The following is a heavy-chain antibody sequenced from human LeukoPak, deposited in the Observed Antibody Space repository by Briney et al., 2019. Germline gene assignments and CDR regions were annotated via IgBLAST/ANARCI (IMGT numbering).Heavy chain of an antibody. CDR2: IYYSGST. V-gene: IGHV4-39*07. D-gene: IGHD4-17*01. J-gene: IGHJ4*02. CDR1: GGSISSSSYY. Sequence: SETLSLTCTVSGGSISSSSYYWGWIRQPPGKGLEWIGSIYYSGSTYYNPSLKSRVTISVDTYKNQFSLKVSSVTAADTAVYYCARAATTVTPYFDYWGQGTLVTVSS. CDR3: ARAATTVTPYFDY.